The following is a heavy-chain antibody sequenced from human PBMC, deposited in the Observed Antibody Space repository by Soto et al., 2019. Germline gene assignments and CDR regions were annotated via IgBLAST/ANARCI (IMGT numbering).Heavy chain of an antibody. J-gene: IGHJ5*02. CDR3: ARDLLGELSLTNWFDP. CDR1: GFTFSDYY. V-gene: IGHV3-11*01. Sequence: GGSLRLSCAASGFTFSDYYMSWIRQAPGKGQEKVSYISSSGSTIYYADSVKGRFTISRDNAKNSLYLQMNSLRAEYTAVFYCARDLLGELSLTNWFDPWGQGTLVTVSS. CDR2: ISSSGSTI. D-gene: IGHD3-16*02.